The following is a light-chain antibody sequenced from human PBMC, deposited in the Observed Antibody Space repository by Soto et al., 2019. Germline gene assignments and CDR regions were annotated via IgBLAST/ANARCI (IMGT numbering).Light chain of an antibody. CDR3: QQYDTLIT. CDR2: DAS. V-gene: IGKV1-33*01. J-gene: IGKJ5*01. Sequence: DIQMTQSPSSLSASVGDRVTITCQASQDISNFLNWYQQKPGKGPKVLIYDASKLETGVPSRFSGSGSGTVFTFTISSLQPEYIATYYCQQYDTLITFGQGTRLEIK. CDR1: QDISNF.